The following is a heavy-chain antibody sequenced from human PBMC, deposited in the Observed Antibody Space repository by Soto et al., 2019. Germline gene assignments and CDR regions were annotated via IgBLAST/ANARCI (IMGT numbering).Heavy chain of an antibody. CDR3: ARDKAAAGLDYYYGMDV. Sequence: PGGSLRLSCAASGFTFSSYAMHWVRQAPGKGLEWVAVISYDGSNKYYADSVKGRFTISRDNTKNTLYLQMNSLRAEDTAVYYCARDKAAAGLDYYYGMDVWGQGTTVTVSS. V-gene: IGHV3-30-3*01. J-gene: IGHJ6*02. CDR1: GFTFSSYA. CDR2: ISYDGSNK. D-gene: IGHD6-13*01.